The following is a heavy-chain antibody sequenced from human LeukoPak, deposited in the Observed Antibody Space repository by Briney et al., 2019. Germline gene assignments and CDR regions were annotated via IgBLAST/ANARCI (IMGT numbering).Heavy chain of an antibody. V-gene: IGHV3-53*01. Sequence: GGSLRLSCAASGFTVSSNYMNWVRQAPGKGLEWVSIIYSGGNTYYADSVKGRFTISRDNSQNTLYLQMNSLRAEDTAVYYCAKDLGRYRNNYFDYWGQGTLVTVSS. CDR3: AKDLGRYRNNYFDY. D-gene: IGHD1-26*01. J-gene: IGHJ4*02. CDR2: IYSGGNT. CDR1: GFTVSSNY.